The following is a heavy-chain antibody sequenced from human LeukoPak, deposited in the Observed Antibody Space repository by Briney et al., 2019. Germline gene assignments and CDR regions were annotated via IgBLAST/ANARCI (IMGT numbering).Heavy chain of an antibody. Sequence: GGSLRLSCAASGFTFSSCAMSWVRQAPGKGLVWVSRVNGHGTISTYADSVRGRFTISRDNAKNALHLQMDNLRVEDTAVYYCARARWSSSGWFLGYWGHGTLVTVSS. D-gene: IGHD6-19*01. CDR3: ARARWSSSGWFLGY. CDR2: VNGHGTIS. J-gene: IGHJ4*01. CDR1: GFTFSSCA. V-gene: IGHV3-74*03.